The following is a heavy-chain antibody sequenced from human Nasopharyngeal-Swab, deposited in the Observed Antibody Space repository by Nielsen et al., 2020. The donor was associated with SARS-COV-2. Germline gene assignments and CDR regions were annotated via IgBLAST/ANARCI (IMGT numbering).Heavy chain of an antibody. Sequence: GSLRLPCAAYGGSFSGYYWTWIPQPPGKGLEWIGAINHSGSTNYNPSLKSRVTISVDTSKNQFSLKLSSVTAADTAVYYCARGRRYCSGGSCYSRWFDPWGQGTLVTVSS. D-gene: IGHD2-15*01. J-gene: IGHJ5*02. CDR3: ARGRRYCSGGSCYSRWFDP. CDR2: INHSGST. CDR1: GGSFSGYY. V-gene: IGHV4-34*01.